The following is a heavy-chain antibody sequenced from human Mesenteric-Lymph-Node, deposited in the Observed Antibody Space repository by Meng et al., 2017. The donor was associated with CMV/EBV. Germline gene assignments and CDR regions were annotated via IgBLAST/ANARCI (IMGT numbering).Heavy chain of an antibody. CDR3: KLWFGELDRDY. D-gene: IGHD3-10*01. J-gene: IGHJ4*02. CDR1: GGSISSTTW. CDR2: ISHSGTT. Sequence: LTCAVSGGSISSTTWWSWVRQPPGKGLEWIGEISHSGTTNYNPSLKSRVTMSVDKSKNQFSLNLSSVTAADTAVYYCKLWFGELDRDYWGQGSLVTVSS. V-gene: IGHV4-4*02.